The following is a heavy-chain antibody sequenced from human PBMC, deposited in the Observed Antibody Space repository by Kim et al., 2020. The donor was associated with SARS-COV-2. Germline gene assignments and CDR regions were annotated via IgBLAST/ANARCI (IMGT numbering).Heavy chain of an antibody. CDR1: GFTFSAYG. V-gene: IGHV3-30*03. Sequence: GGSLRLSCAASGFTFSAYGMHWVRQASGKGLEWVAVISSDVCKYDSSDAVTVRCSITRDNDNSTLIPYLNSLRAEAKAVYYCYKTIIRGVTYSYYG. J-gene: IGHJ6*01. CDR3: YKTIIRGVTYSYYG. D-gene: IGHD3-10*01. CDR2: ISSDVCKY.